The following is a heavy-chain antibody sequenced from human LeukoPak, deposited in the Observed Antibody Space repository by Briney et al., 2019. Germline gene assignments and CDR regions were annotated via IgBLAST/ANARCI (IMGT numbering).Heavy chain of an antibody. CDR3: VRDLGGRSGH. J-gene: IGHJ4*02. D-gene: IGHD1-26*01. CDR2: INEDGSTT. Sequence: PGGSLRLSCAASGFTFSSNWMHWVRQAPGKGLVWVSRINEDGSTTNYADSVKGRSTIFRGNAKYTLYLQMNSLRAEDTAVYYCVRDLGGRSGHWGQGTLVTVSS. V-gene: IGHV3-74*01. CDR1: GFTFSSNW.